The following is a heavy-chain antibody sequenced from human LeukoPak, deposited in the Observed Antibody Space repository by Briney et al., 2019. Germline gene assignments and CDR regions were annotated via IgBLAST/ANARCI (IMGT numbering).Heavy chain of an antibody. J-gene: IGHJ6*03. CDR3: ARSPRATDPSSNYMDV. CDR2: IYYSGST. Sequence: PSETLSLTCTVSGGSISSYYWSWIRQPPGRGLEWIGYIYYSGSTNYNPSLKSRVTISVDTSKNQFSLKLSSVTAADTAVYYCARSPRATDPSSNYMDVWGKGTTVTISS. D-gene: IGHD1-26*01. V-gene: IGHV4-59*01. CDR1: GGSISSYY.